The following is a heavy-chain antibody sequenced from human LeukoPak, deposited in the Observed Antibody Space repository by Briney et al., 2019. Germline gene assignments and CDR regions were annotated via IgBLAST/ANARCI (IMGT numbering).Heavy chain of an antibody. CDR1: GFSFSDYN. D-gene: IGHD6-19*01. Sequence: GGSLRLSCAASGFSFSDYNMHWVRQAPGKGLEWMAVISYHGINEYYADSVKGRFTIYRDNSKSMLHLQMNSLRPEDTAVYYCAKVRWDNSGWYYLDTWGQGTLLTVSS. V-gene: IGHV3-30*18. CDR3: AKVRWDNSGWYYLDT. J-gene: IGHJ4*02. CDR2: ISYHGINE.